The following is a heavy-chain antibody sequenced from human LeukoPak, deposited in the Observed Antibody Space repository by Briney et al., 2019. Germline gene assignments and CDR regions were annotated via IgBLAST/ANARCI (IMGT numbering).Heavy chain of an antibody. D-gene: IGHD3-22*01. CDR3: ARDVYYYDSSGFDP. Sequence: PGGSLRLSCAASGFTFSSHVMIWVRQAPGKGLEWVSSISGSSSYIYYADSVKGRFTISRDNAKNSLYLQMNSLRAEDTAVYYCARDVYYYDSSGFDPWGQGTLVTVSS. J-gene: IGHJ5*02. CDR1: GFTFSSHV. CDR2: ISGSSSYI. V-gene: IGHV3-21*01.